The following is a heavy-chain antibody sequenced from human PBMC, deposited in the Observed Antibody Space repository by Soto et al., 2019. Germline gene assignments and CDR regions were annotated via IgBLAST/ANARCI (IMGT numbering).Heavy chain of an antibody. D-gene: IGHD2-15*01. CDR2: IYYSGST. J-gene: IGHJ4*02. Sequence: PSETLSLTCTVSGGSISSSGYYWGWIRQPPGKGLEWIGSIYYSGSTYDNPSLKSRVTISVDTSKNQFSLKLSSVTAADTAVYYCARRAACSGDTCYGFDYWGQGTLVTVSS. V-gene: IGHV4-39*01. CDR3: ARRAACSGDTCYGFDY. CDR1: GGSISSSGYY.